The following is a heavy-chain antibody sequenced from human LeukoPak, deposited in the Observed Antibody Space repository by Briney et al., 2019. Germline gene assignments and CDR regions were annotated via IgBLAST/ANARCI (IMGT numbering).Heavy chain of an antibody. CDR2: IYYSGST. CDR3: ARLSSWFGVTTYYYYYYCMDV. V-gene: IGHV4-39*01. J-gene: IGHJ6*03. CDR1: GGSISSSSYY. D-gene: IGHD3-10*01. Sequence: SETLSLTCTVSGGSISSSSYYWGWIRQPPGKGLEWIGSIYYSGSTYYNPSLKSRVTIFVDPSKNQVSLTLSSVTAADTAVYYSARLSSWFGVTTYYYYYYCMDVWGKGTTVTISS.